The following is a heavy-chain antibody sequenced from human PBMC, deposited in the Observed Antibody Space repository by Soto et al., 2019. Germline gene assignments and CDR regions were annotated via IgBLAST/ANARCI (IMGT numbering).Heavy chain of an antibody. Sequence: QVQLVQSGAEVKKPGSSVKVSCKTSGVSFNNNGIGWVRQAPVHGLEWMGGVSPPFRTSNYARKFQGRISITADASTGTVNMGLSSLTSEDTAQYYCARVLYYGSGSYSPYGMDVWGQGTTVTVSS. D-gene: IGHD3-10*01. J-gene: IGHJ6*02. CDR1: GVSFNNNG. V-gene: IGHV1-69*01. CDR2: VSPPFRTS. CDR3: ARVLYYGSGSYSPYGMDV.